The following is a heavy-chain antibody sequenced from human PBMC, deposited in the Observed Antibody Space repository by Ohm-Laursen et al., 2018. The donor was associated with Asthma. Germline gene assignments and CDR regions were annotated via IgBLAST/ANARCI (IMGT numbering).Heavy chain of an antibody. V-gene: IGHV3-30*03. CDR1: GFTFSGYG. J-gene: IGHJ4*02. Sequence: SLRLSCAASGFTFSGYGMHWVRQAPGKGLEWVAVISYDGSNKYYADSVNGRFTVSRDDSKNTLYLQMNSLRPDDTAVYYCARDVMEWYLPAFDFWGQGTLVTVSS. CDR3: ARDVMEWYLPAFDF. D-gene: IGHD3-3*01. CDR2: ISYDGSNK.